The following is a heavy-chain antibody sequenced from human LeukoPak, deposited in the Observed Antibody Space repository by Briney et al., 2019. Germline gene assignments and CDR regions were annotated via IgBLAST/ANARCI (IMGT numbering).Heavy chain of an antibody. CDR3: ARVGSSGWYVHPALDY. J-gene: IGHJ4*02. CDR1: GYTFTSYY. V-gene: IGHV1-2*02. D-gene: IGHD6-19*01. CDR2: VNPNSGDT. Sequence: GASVKVSCKASGYTFTSYYRHWVRQATRQAREGMGWVNPNSGDTNYAQKFQGRVTMTRDTSISTAYMELSRLRSDDTAVYYCARVGSSGWYVHPALDYWGQGTLLTVSS.